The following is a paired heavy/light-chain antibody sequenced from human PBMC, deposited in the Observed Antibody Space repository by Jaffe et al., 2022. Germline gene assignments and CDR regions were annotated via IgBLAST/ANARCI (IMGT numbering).Heavy chain of an antibody. CDR1: GFTFSDYY. D-gene: IGHD2-15*01. CDR2: ISSSGSTI. V-gene: IGHV3-11*01. Sequence: QVQLVESGGGLVKPGGSLRLSCAASGFTFSDYYMSWIRQAPGKGLEWVSYISSSGSTIYYADSVKGRFTVSRDNAKNSLYLQMNSLRAEDTAVYYCVGPAATWAVAFDFWGQGTTVTVSA. CDR3: VGPAATWAVAFDF. J-gene: IGHJ3*01.
Light chain of an antibody. J-gene: IGKJ1*01. CDR1: QSVSNN. CDR3: QQYNNWPRT. V-gene: IGKV3-15*01. CDR2: DAS. Sequence: EIVMTQSPATLSVSPGERATLSCRASQSVSNNLAWYQQKPGQAPRLLIYDASTRATDIPARFSGSGSGTEFTLTISSLQSEDFAVYYCQQYNNWPRTFGQGTKVEIK.